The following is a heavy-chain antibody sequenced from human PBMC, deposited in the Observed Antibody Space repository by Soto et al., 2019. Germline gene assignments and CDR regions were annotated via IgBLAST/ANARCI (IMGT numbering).Heavy chain of an antibody. J-gene: IGHJ6*02. CDR1: GFTFSGSA. CDR2: IRSKANSYAT. CDR3: TQVYYSYYYGMDV. D-gene: IGHD1-26*01. V-gene: IGHV3-73*01. Sequence: GGSLRLSCAASGFTFSGSAMHWVRQASGKGLEWVGRIRSKANSYATAYAASVKGRFTISRDDSKNTAYLQMNSLKTEDTAVYYCTQVYYSYYYGMDVWGPGTTVTVYS.